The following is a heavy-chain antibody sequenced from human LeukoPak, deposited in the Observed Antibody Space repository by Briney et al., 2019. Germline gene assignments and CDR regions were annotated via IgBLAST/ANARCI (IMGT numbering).Heavy chain of an antibody. V-gene: IGHV3-7*01. Sequence: QPGGSLRLSCAASGFTFSSYWMSWVRQAPGKGLEWVANIKQDGSEKYYVDSVKGRFTISRDNAKNSLYLQMNSLRAEDTAVYYCASDPSIYSYGPFDYWGQGTLVTVSS. D-gene: IGHD5-18*01. CDR3: ASDPSIYSYGPFDY. CDR2: IKQDGSEK. J-gene: IGHJ4*02. CDR1: GFTFSSYW.